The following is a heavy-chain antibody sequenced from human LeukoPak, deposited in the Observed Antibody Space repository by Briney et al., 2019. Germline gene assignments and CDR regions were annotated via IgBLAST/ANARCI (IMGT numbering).Heavy chain of an antibody. J-gene: IGHJ4*02. CDR1: RGAIVGYF. CDR2: IRLSWAT. D-gene: IGHD6-19*01. CDR3: ARRNGWHDY. Sequence: SETLSLTCTVSRGAIVGYFWTWVRQPPGTGLECIGNIRLSWATSYNPSLASPVTISVDSSKSQIFLNLTSATTAETAVYYCARRNGWHDYWGQGTLVTVSS. V-gene: IGHV4-59*08.